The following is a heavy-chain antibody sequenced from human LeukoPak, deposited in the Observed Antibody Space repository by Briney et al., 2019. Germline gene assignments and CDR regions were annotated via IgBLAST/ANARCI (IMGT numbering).Heavy chain of an antibody. D-gene: IGHD5-12*01. CDR2: IYPGESDN. J-gene: IGHJ3*02. CDR3: ARHVGGLWLREWYVFDI. V-gene: IGHV5-51*01. Sequence: GESLKISCQGSGYSFISYWIGWVRQMPGKGLEWMGIIYPGESDNRYSPSFQGQVTISADKSISTAYLQWSSLKASDTAMYYCARHVGGLWLREWYVFDIWGQGTMVTVSS. CDR1: GYSFISYW.